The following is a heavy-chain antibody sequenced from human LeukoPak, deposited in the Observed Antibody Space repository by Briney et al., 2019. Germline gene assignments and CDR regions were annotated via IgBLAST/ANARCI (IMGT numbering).Heavy chain of an antibody. D-gene: IGHD2-2*02. CDR1: GFTFSSYW. Sequence: GGSLRLSCAASGFTFSSYWMTRVRQAPGKGLEWVANIKQDGSEKYYVDSVKGRFTISRDSANNSLYLQLNSLRAEDTAVYYCARERGGFCSGTSCYKAFDIWGQGTMVTVSS. V-gene: IGHV3-7*01. J-gene: IGHJ3*02. CDR3: ARERGGFCSGTSCYKAFDI. CDR2: IKQDGSEK.